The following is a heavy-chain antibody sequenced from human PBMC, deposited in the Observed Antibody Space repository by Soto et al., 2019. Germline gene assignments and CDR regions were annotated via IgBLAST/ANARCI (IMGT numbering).Heavy chain of an antibody. Sequence: EVQLVESGGGLVKPGGSLRLSCAASGFTFSSYSMNWVRQAPGKGLEWVSSISSSSSYIYYADSVKGRFTISRDNAKNSPYLQMNSLRAEDTAVYYCARMGSQRYYYYGMDVWGQGTTVTFSS. CDR1: GFTFSSYS. J-gene: IGHJ6*02. V-gene: IGHV3-21*01. D-gene: IGHD6-25*01. CDR3: ARMGSQRYYYYGMDV. CDR2: ISSSSSYI.